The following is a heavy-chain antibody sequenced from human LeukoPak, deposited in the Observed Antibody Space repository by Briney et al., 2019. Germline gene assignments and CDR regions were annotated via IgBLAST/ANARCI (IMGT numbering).Heavy chain of an antibody. CDR3: ARTPYSENYADY. V-gene: IGHV3-74*01. Sequence: GGSLRLSCAASGFTFSTYWMHWVRQAPGKGLVWVSRINSDGSTKDYADSVKGRFTISRDNAKNTLYLQMNSLRAQDTAVYYCARTPYSENYADYWGQGTLVPVS. D-gene: IGHD1-7*01. CDR2: INSDGSTK. J-gene: IGHJ4*02. CDR1: GFTFSTYW.